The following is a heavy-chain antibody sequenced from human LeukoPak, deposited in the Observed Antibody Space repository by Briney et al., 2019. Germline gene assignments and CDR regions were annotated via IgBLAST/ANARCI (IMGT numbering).Heavy chain of an antibody. V-gene: IGHV4-61*10. CDR2: FYNSGRS. J-gene: IGHJ4*02. D-gene: IGHD3-16*01. CDR1: GDSISRGSHY. CDR3: TRGAGWLIDD. Sequence: PSETLSPTCIVSGDSISRGSHYWSWIRQPAGKGLEWIGYFYNSGRSTYNPSLKSRVSISVDTSKNQFSLRLNSVILADTAVYYCTRGAGWLIDDWGQGILVTVSS.